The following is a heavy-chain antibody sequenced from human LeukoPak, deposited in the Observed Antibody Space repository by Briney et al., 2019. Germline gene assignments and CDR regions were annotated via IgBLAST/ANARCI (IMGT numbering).Heavy chain of an antibody. V-gene: IGHV1-46*01. CDR1: GYTFTSYY. CDR2: INPSGGST. D-gene: IGHD5-18*01. CDR3: ARAQVDTAMPTGS. J-gene: IGHJ5*02. Sequence: ASVKVPCKASGYTFTSYYMHWVRQAPGQGLEWMGIINPSGGSTSYAQKFQGRVTMTRDTSTSTVYMELSSLRSEDTAVYYCARAQVDTAMPTGSWGQGSLVTVSS.